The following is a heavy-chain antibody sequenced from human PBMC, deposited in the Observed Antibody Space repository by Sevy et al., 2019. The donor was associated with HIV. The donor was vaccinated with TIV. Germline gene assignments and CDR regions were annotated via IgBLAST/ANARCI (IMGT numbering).Heavy chain of an antibody. Sequence: GGSLRLSCATSGFTFSSNWMTWVRQAPGKGLEWVANVKQDRSEKYYAPSVKGRFTISRDNAKNSLYLEMNSLRAEDTAVYYCARAQQITMLVVIGGLYFDFWGQGTLVTVSS. J-gene: IGHJ4*02. CDR1: GFTFSSNW. CDR3: ARAQQITMLVVIGGLYFDF. V-gene: IGHV3-7*01. D-gene: IGHD3-22*01. CDR2: VKQDRSEK.